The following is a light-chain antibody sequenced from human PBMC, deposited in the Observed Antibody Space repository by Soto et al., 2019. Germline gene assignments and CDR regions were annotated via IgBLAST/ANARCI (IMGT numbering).Light chain of an antibody. Sequence: QSVLTQPPSASGTPGQRVTISCSGSSSNIGSNYVYWYQQLPGTAPKLLIYRNNQRPSGVPDRFSGSKSGTSASLAISGLRSEDEADYYCAAWYDSLSGPDVFGTGTKLTVL. CDR1: SSNIGSNY. J-gene: IGLJ1*01. CDR3: AAWYDSLSGPDV. V-gene: IGLV1-47*01. CDR2: RNN.